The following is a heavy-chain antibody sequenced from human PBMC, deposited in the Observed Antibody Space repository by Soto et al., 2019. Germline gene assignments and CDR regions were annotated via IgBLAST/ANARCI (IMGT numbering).Heavy chain of an antibody. J-gene: IGHJ4*02. CDR1: GFTFSNYW. V-gene: IGHV3-74*01. D-gene: IGHD6-19*01. CDR2: INSDGTTI. Sequence: GGSLRLSCAASGFTFSNYWVHWVRQVPGKGLMWVSRINSDGTTINYAGSVEGRFTISRDNAKSTLFLQMNSLRVEDTAVYYCARAGWYRFDYWGQGTLVTVSS. CDR3: ARAGWYRFDY.